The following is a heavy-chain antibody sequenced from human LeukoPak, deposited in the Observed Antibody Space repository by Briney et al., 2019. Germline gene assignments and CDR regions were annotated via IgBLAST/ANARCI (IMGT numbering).Heavy chain of an antibody. Sequence: GGSLRLSCAAYGFTFSNFWMHWVRQAPGKGLVWVSRINTDGSSTAYADSVKGRFTISRDNAKNTLYLQMNNLRIEDTATYFCARDMSWNSVSYWGRGTLVTVSS. D-gene: IGHD1-7*01. J-gene: IGHJ4*02. V-gene: IGHV3-74*01. CDR1: GFTFSNFW. CDR2: INTDGSST. CDR3: ARDMSWNSVSY.